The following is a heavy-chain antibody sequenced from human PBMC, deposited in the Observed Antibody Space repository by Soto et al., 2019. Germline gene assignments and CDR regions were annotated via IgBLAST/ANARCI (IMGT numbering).Heavy chain of an antibody. Sequence: EVQLLESGGGLVQPGGSLRLSCAASGFTFSSYAMSWVRQAPGKGLEWVSAFVGGVGSTYYSDSVKGRFTISRDNSKNTLYLQMNSLRAEDTAVYYCAKDQGDQYGDYDLYYYYFGMDVWGQGTTVTVSS. CDR2: FVGGVGST. D-gene: IGHD4-17*01. CDR1: GFTFSSYA. J-gene: IGHJ6*02. CDR3: AKDQGDQYGDYDLYYYYFGMDV. V-gene: IGHV3-23*01.